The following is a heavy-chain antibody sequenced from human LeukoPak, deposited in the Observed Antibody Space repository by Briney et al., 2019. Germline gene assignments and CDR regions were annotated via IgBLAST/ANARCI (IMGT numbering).Heavy chain of an antibody. V-gene: IGHV3-33*01. CDR1: GFTFSSYG. D-gene: IGHD3-9*01. CDR2: IGYDGGEK. Sequence: SGGSLRLSCAASGFTFSSYGMHWVRQAPGKGLEWVAVIGYDGGEKYYADSVKGRFTISRDNSKNTLYLQMNGLRAEDTAVYYCTRDFESYFDYWGQGAQVTVSS. CDR3: TRDFESYFDY. J-gene: IGHJ4*02.